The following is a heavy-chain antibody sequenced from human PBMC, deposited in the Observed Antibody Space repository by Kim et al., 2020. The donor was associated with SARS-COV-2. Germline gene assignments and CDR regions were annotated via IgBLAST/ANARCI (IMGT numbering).Heavy chain of an antibody. CDR1: GFTFSSYW. V-gene: IGHV3-74*01. J-gene: IGHJ6*02. D-gene: IGHD3-10*01. CDR2: INSDGSST. Sequence: GGSLRLSCAASGFTFSSYWIHWVRQAPGKGLVWVSRINSDGSSTNYADSVKGRFTVSRDNAKDTLYLQMDSLRAEDSAVYYCARVFRVTFYSGMDVWGQGTTVTVSS. CDR3: ARVFRVTFYSGMDV.